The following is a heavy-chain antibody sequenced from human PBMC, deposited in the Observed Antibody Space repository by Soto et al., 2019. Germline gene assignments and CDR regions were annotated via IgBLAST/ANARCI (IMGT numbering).Heavy chain of an antibody. D-gene: IGHD2-2*01. CDR3: ARVPDY. V-gene: IGHV4-30-2*01. J-gene: IGHJ4*02. Sequence: QLQLQESGSGLVKPSQTLSLTCAVSGGSISSGGYSWSWIRQPPGKGLEWIGYMYHSGSTYYNPSLKSRATISIHRSKNQFSLKMSSVTAADTAVYYGARVPDYWGQGILVTVSS. CDR2: MYHSGST. CDR1: GGSISSGGYS.